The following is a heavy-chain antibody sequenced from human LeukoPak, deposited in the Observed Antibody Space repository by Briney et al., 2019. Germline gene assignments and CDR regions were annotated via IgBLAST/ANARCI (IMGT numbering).Heavy chain of an antibody. CDR1: GYTFTGYY. J-gene: IGHJ4*02. D-gene: IGHD3-22*01. CDR2: INPNSGGT. V-gene: IGHV1-2*02. Sequence: ASVKVSCKASGYTFTGYYMHWVRQAPGQGLEWMGWINPNSGGTNYAQKFQGRVTMTRDTSISTAYMELSRLRSDDTAVYYCAKGPDYYDSSGYPDWGQGTLVTVSS. CDR3: AKGPDYYDSSGYPD.